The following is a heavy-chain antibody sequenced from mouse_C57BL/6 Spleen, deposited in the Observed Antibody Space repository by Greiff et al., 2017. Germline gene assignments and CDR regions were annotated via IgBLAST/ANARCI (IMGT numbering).Heavy chain of an antibody. J-gene: IGHJ3*01. CDR1: GYTFTDYE. CDR3: TRVHYYGSSWFAY. D-gene: IGHD1-1*01. V-gene: IGHV1-15*01. Sequence: QVQLQQSGAELVRPGASVTLSCKASGYTFTDYEMHWVKQTPVHGLEWIGAIDPATGGTAYNQKFKGKAILTADKSSSTAYMELRSLTSEDSAVYYGTRVHYYGSSWFAYWGQGTLVTVSA. CDR2: IDPATGGT.